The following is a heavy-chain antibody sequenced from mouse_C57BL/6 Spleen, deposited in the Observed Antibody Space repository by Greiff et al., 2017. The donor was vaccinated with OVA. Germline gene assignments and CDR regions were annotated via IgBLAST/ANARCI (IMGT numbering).Heavy chain of an antibody. CDR2: ISSGGSYT. Sequence: EVKLMESGGDLVKPGGSLKLSCAASGFTFSSYGMSWVRQTPDKRLEWVATISSGGSYTYYPDSVKGRFTISRDNAKNTLYLQMSILKSEDTAMYYCARHYYSKPDYAMDYWGQGTSVTVSS. J-gene: IGHJ4*01. CDR1: GFTFSSYG. V-gene: IGHV5-6*01. CDR3: ARHYYSKPDYAMDY. D-gene: IGHD2-5*01.